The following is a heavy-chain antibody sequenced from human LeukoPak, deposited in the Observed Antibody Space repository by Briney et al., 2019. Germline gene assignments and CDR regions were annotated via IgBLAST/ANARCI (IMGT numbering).Heavy chain of an antibody. CDR1: GFTVSSNY. CDR3: AREPRAVAGEFDY. J-gene: IGHJ4*02. D-gene: IGHD6-19*01. V-gene: IGHV3-53*01. CDR2: IYSGGST. Sequence: GGSLRLSCAASGFTVSSNYMSWVRQAPGKGLEWVSVIYSGGSTYYADSVKGRFTISRDNSKNTLYLQMNSLRAEDTAVYYCAREPRAVAGEFDYWGQGTLVTVSS.